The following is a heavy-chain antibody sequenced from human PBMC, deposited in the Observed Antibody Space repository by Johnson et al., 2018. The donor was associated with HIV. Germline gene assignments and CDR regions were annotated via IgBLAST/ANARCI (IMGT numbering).Heavy chain of an antibody. CDR1: GFAFSNYA. J-gene: IGHJ3*02. CDR3: VRDVGPLDI. CDR2: MSGSGGGT. V-gene: IGHV3-23*04. Sequence: VQLVESGGGLVQPGGSLRLSCAASGFAFSNYAMSWVRQAPGKGLEWVSAMSGSGGGTYYADSVKGRFTISRDNARNSLYLQMNSLRVEDTAVYYCVRDVGPLDIWGQGTLVTVSS.